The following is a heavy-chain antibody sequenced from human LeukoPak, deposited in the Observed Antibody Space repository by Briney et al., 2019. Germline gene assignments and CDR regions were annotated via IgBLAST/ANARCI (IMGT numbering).Heavy chain of an antibody. Sequence: PSETLSLTCAVHGGSFSGYYWSWIRQPPGKGLEWIGEINHSGSTNYNPSLKSRVTISVDTSKNQFSLKLSSVTAADTAVYYCARGIVATILDYWGQGTLVTVSS. J-gene: IGHJ4*02. D-gene: IGHD5-12*01. CDR2: INHSGST. CDR3: ARGIVATILDY. CDR1: GGSFSGYY. V-gene: IGHV4-34*01.